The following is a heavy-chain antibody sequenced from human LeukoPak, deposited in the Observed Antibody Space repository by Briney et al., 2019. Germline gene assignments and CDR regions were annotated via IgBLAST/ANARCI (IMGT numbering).Heavy chain of an antibody. J-gene: IGHJ1*01. CDR1: GFTFSSYA. V-gene: IGHV3-23*01. Sequence: GGSLRLSCAASGFTFSSYAMSWVRQAPGKGLERVSGISGSGGSTYYADSVKGRFTISRDNSKNTLYLQMNSLRAEDTAVYYCAKDNGIAAAGPVGYFQHWGQGTLVTVSS. D-gene: IGHD6-13*01. CDR3: AKDNGIAAAGPVGYFQH. CDR2: ISGSGGST.